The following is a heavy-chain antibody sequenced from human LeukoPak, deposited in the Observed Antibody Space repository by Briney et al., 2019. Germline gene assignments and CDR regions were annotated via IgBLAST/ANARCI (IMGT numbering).Heavy chain of an antibody. CDR3: ARDMKATRSYSDY. CDR2: ISYDGSNK. Sequence: GRSLRLSCAASGFTFSSYAMHWVRQAPGKGLEWVAVISYDGSNKYYADSVKGRFTISRDNSKNTLYLQMNSLRAEDTAVYYCARDMKATRSYSDYWGQGTLVTVSS. CDR1: GFTFSSYA. D-gene: IGHD3-16*01. J-gene: IGHJ4*02. V-gene: IGHV3-30-3*01.